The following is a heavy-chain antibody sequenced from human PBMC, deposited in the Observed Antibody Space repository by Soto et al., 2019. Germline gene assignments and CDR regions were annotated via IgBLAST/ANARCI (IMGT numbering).Heavy chain of an antibody. CDR3: AKRTSGTAWGESDY. V-gene: IGHV1-18*04. D-gene: IGHD3-10*01. Sequence: QVQVMQSGAEVKKPGDSVKVSCKTSGYIFSDYGINWVRQARGQGLESMGWISGYSGNANLAQKFQGRVTTTTDKSTRTAYMELRRLRSDDTGVYYCAKRTSGTAWGESDYWRQGTLVTVSS. CDR1: GYIFSDYG. CDR2: ISGYSGNA. J-gene: IGHJ4*02.